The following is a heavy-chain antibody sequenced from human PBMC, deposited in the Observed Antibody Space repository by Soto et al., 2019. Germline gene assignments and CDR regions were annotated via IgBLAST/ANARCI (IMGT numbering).Heavy chain of an antibody. Sequence: YASKYMKWVRQYPGQGLEWLGIINPSGGYTTYAQRFLGRVTMTSDTSTSTVHMELGSLTSEDTAVYYCARGGGIVVVTAPYDQWGQGTLVTVPQ. V-gene: IGHV1-46*03. D-gene: IGHD2-21*02. CDR1: YASKY. CDR3: ARGGGIVVVTAPYDQ. J-gene: IGHJ4*02. CDR2: INPSGGYT.